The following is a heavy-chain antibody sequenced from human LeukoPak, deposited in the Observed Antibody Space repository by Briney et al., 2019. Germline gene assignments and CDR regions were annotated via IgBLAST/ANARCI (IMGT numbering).Heavy chain of an antibody. V-gene: IGHV3-23*01. CDR2: LSDSGAST. D-gene: IGHD2/OR15-2a*01. CDR1: GFTFNKYA. J-gene: IGHJ5*02. Sequence: GGSLRLSCAASGFTFNKYAMTWVRQAPGQGLEWVSGLSDSGASTFYAESVRGRFTISRDNSKNMLYLHINSLRAEDTAVYYCAKDARTGVWNIGDSWFNPWGQGTLVTVSS. CDR3: AKDARTGVWNIGDSWFNP.